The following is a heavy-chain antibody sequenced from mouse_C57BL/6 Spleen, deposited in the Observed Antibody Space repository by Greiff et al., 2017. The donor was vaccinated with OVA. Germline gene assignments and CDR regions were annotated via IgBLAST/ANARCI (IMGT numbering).Heavy chain of an antibody. CDR1: GYTFTSYW. Sequence: QVQLQQPGTELVKPGASVKLSCKASGYTFTSYWMHWVKQRPGQGLEWIGNINPSNGGTNYNEKLKSKATLTVDKSSSTAYMQLSSLTSEDSAVDYCASCPHSNYFDYWGQGTTLTVSS. V-gene: IGHV1-53*01. CDR2: INPSNGGT. J-gene: IGHJ2*01. CDR3: ASCPHSNYFDY. D-gene: IGHD2-5*01.